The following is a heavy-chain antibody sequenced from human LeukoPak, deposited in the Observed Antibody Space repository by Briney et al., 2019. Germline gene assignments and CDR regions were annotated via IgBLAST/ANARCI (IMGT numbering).Heavy chain of an antibody. CDR1: GYTFTSYA. Sequence: WASVKVPCKASGYTFTSYAMHWVRQAPGQRLEWMGWINAGNGNTKYSQKFQGRVTITRDTSASTAYMELSSLRSEDTAVYSCARGVATNRYYFDYWGQGTLVTVSS. CDR3: ARGVATNRYYFDY. J-gene: IGHJ4*02. V-gene: IGHV1-3*01. D-gene: IGHD5-12*01. CDR2: INAGNGNT.